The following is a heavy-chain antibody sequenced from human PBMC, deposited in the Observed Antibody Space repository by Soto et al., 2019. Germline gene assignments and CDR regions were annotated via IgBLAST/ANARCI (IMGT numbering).Heavy chain of an antibody. J-gene: IGHJ4*02. Sequence: SVKVSCKASGGTFSSYAISWVRQAPGQGLEWMGWIIPIFGTANYAQNFQGRVTITADKSTSTAYMELSSLRSEDTAVYYCATAPRQGIAEAGTGYFGYGGQGTLVTVSS. CDR1: GGTFSSYA. CDR2: IIPIFGTA. V-gene: IGHV1-69*06. CDR3: ATAPRQGIAEAGTGYFGY. D-gene: IGHD6-13*01.